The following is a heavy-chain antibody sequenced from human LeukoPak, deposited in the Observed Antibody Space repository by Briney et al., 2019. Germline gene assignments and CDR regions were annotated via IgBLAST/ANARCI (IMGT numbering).Heavy chain of an antibody. CDR2: TYYTSKWYN. CDR1: GDSVSSNRAA. V-gene: IGHV6-1*01. CDR3: ARQGFRRFDP. Sequence: SQTLSLTCAISGDSVSSNRAAWNWLRQSPSRGLVWLGRTYYTSKWYNDYAVSVKSRITVNPDTSKNQFSLHLNSVTPEDTAVYYCARQGFRRFDPWGQGTLVTVSS. J-gene: IGHJ5*02. D-gene: IGHD3-3*01.